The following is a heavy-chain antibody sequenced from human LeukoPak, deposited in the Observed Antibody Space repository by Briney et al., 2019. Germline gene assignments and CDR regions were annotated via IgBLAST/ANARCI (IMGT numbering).Heavy chain of an antibody. J-gene: IGHJ4*02. CDR3: AKDLSITRDYFDY. CDR2: ISGSGGST. D-gene: IGHD2-2*01. Sequence: GASLRLSCAASGFTFSSYAMSWVRQAPGKGLEWVSAISGSGGSTYYADSVKGRFTISRDNSKNTLYLQMNSLRAEDTAEYYCAKDLSITRDYFDYWGQGTLVTVSS. V-gene: IGHV3-23*01. CDR1: GFTFSSYA.